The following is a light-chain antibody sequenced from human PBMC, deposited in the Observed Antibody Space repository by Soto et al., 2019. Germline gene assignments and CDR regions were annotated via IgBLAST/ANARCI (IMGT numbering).Light chain of an antibody. CDR1: QSVSSSY. V-gene: IGKV3-20*01. CDR3: QQYGSSLPWT. Sequence: EIVLTQSPGTLSLSPGERATLSCGASQSVSSSYLAWYQQKPGQAPRLLIYAASTRATGIPDRFSGSGSGTDFTLTISRLDPEDLAVYYCQQYGSSLPWTFGQGTKVDIK. J-gene: IGKJ1*01. CDR2: AAS.